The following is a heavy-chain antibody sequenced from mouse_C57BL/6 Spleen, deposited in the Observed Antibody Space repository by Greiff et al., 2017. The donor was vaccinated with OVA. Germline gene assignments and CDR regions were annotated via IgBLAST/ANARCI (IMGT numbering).Heavy chain of an antibody. Sequence: EVQLVESGPGLVKPSQSLSLTCSVTGYSITSGYYWNWIRQFPGNKLEWMGYISYDGSNNYNPSLKNRISITRDTSKNQFFLKLNSVTTEDTATYYCAREDTTVVNYFDYWGQGTTLTVSS. CDR3: AREDTTVVNYFDY. CDR2: ISYDGSN. J-gene: IGHJ2*01. D-gene: IGHD1-1*01. V-gene: IGHV3-6*01. CDR1: GYSITSGYY.